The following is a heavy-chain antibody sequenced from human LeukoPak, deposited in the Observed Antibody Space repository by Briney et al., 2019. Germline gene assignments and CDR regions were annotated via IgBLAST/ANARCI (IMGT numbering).Heavy chain of an antibody. V-gene: IGHV3-21*01. CDR1: GFIFSTYN. D-gene: IGHD4-23*01. J-gene: IGHJ4*02. CDR3: ARGRPHGNDY. Sequence: GGSLRLSCAASGFIFSTYNMNWVRQAPGKGLEWVSSISSSSSYIYYADSVKGRFTISRDSAKNSLYLQMNSLRAEDTAVYYCARGRPHGNDYWGQGTLVTVSS. CDR2: ISSSSSYI.